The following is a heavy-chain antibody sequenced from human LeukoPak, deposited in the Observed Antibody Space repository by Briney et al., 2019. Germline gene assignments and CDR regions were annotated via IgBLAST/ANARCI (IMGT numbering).Heavy chain of an antibody. CDR1: GGSFSGYY. J-gene: IGHJ4*02. CDR2: INHRGST. V-gene: IGHV4-34*01. CDR3: ATLGAEQQSFDY. D-gene: IGHD6-13*01. Sequence: TSETLSLTCAVYGGSFSGYYWSWIRQPPGKGLEWIGEINHRGSTNYNPSLKSRVTISVDTSKNQFSLKLSSVTAADTAVYYCATLGAEQQSFDYWGQGTLVTVSS.